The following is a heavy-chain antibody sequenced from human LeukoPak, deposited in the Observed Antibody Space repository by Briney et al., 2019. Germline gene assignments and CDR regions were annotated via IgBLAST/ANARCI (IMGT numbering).Heavy chain of an antibody. V-gene: IGHV3-48*04. J-gene: IGHJ6*02. Sequence: GGSLRLSCEASGFTFSSYSMNWVRQAPGKGLEWVSYISGDSSAIYYPDSVKGRFTISRDNAKNSLYLQINCLRAEDTAVYYCARDWVYGMDVWGQGTTVTVSS. D-gene: IGHD3-16*01. CDR3: ARDWVYGMDV. CDR2: ISGDSSAI. CDR1: GFTFSSYS.